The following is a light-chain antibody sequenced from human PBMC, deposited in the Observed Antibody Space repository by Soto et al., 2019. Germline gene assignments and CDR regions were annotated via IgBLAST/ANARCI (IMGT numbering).Light chain of an antibody. CDR2: KAS. CDR1: QSISTW. V-gene: IGKV1-5*03. J-gene: IGKJ4*01. CDR3: QQYNTYPLT. Sequence: IPMTHSPFPPFSGGGDKDTITFRASQSISTWLAWYQQKPGKAPKLLIYKASSLEGGVPSRFGGSGSGTLFNITISSLHPDDFATYYCQQYNTYPLTFGGGTNVDIK.